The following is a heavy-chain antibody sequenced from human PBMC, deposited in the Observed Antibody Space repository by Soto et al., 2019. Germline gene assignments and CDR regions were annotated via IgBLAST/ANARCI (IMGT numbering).Heavy chain of an antibody. J-gene: IGHJ6*02. CDR2: IYHSGST. V-gene: IGHV4-4*02. CDR3: AGWIQLQQYNYYGMDV. D-gene: IGHD5-18*01. CDR1: GGSISSSNW. Sequence: SATLSLTCAVSGGSISSSNWWSWVRQPPGQGLEWIGEIYHSGSTNYNPSLKSRVTISVDKSKNQFSLKLSSVTAADTAVYYCAGWIQLQQYNYYGMDVWGQGTTVTVS.